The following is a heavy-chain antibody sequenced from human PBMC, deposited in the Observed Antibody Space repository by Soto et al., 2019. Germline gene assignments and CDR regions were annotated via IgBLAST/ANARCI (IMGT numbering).Heavy chain of an antibody. D-gene: IGHD1-1*01. CDR2: IIPIFGTA. V-gene: IGHV1-69*13. Sequence: VKVYCKASGGTFRSYAISWVRQAPGQGLEWMGGIIPIFGTANYAQKFQGRVTITADESTSTAYMELSSLRSEDTAVYYCASHNSKAYYYHYYGMAVWSQGTTVPVSS. CDR1: GGTFRSYA. CDR3: ASHNSKAYYYHYYGMAV. J-gene: IGHJ6*02.